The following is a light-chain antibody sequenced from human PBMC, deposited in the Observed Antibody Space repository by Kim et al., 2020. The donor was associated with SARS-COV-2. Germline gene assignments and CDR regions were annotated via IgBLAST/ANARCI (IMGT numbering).Light chain of an antibody. CDR2: GAS. CDR3: QQYGNSPTT. Sequence: ETVLTQSPGTLSLSPGERATLSCRASQSVNNNYLAWYQQKPGQAPRLLISGASSRATGIPDRFSASGSGTDFTLTISRLEPEDFAVYYCQQYGNSPTTFGQGTKVDIK. CDR1: QSVNNNY. J-gene: IGKJ1*01. V-gene: IGKV3-20*01.